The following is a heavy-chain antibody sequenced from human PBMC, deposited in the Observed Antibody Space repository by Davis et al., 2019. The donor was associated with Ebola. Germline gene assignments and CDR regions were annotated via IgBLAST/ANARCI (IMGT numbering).Heavy chain of an antibody. CDR2: ISSSSSYI. CDR1: GFTFSSYS. CDR3: AKDYDSSGYYLLYYYYGMDV. D-gene: IGHD3-22*01. Sequence: GESLKISCAASGFTFSSYSMNWVRQAPGKGLEWVSSISSSSSYIYYADSVKGRFTISRDNAKNSLYLQMNSLRAEDTAVYYCAKDYDSSGYYLLYYYYGMDVWGQGTTVTVSS. V-gene: IGHV3-21*01. J-gene: IGHJ6*02.